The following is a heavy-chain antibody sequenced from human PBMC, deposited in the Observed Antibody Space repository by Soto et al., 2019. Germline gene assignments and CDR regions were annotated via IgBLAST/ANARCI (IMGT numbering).Heavy chain of an antibody. J-gene: IGHJ4*02. CDR1: GDSLSSGGYY. V-gene: IGHV4-31*03. CDR2: IYYSGIT. CDR3: ACTYFPGSSGPFDY. D-gene: IGHD3-22*01. Sequence: PSETLSLTCSVSGDSLSSGGYYWSWIRQHPEKGLEWIGYIYYSGITYYNPSLESRVSISADTSENQFSLKVNSVTVADSAVYYCACTYFPGSSGPFDYWGQGTLVTVSS.